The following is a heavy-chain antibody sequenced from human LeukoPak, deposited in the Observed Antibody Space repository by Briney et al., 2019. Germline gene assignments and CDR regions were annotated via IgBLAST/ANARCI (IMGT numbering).Heavy chain of an antibody. CDR1: GFAFSSYW. Sequence: GGSLRLSCAASGFAFSSYWMSWVRQAPGKGLEWVANIKEDGSEKYYVDSVQGRFIISRDNAKNSLYLRMNSLRADDTAVYYCARGGGLHYYDSSGYFDYWGQGTLVTVSS. D-gene: IGHD3-22*01. V-gene: IGHV3-7*01. J-gene: IGHJ4*02. CDR3: ARGGGLHYYDSSGYFDY. CDR2: IKEDGSEK.